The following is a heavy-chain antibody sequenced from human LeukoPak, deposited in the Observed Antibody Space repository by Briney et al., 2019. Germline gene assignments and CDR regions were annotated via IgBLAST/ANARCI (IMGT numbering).Heavy chain of an antibody. CDR2: ISSTSESSI. Sequence: GGSLRLSCAASGFIISDYYMSWIRQAPGKGLEWISYISSTSESSIDYGDAVKGRFTISRDNAKSSLYLQMTSLRAEDTAVYYCAKKGGSFLSHFDYWGQGTLVTVSS. J-gene: IGHJ4*02. D-gene: IGHD3-16*01. CDR3: AKKGGSFLSHFDY. CDR1: GFIISDYY. V-gene: IGHV3-11*01.